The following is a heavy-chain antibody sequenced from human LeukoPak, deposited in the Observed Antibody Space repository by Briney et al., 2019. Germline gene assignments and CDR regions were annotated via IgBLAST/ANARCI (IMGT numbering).Heavy chain of an antibody. Sequence: ASVKVSCKASGYTFTTNGISWVRQAPGQGLEWMGWISTYDGNTKSAQNLRGRVTMTRDTSTSTAYMELKSLRSDDTAVYYCARSGSTASTRPGYFDYWGQGTLVTVPT. CDR2: ISTYDGNT. V-gene: IGHV1-18*01. D-gene: IGHD3-10*01. J-gene: IGHJ4*02. CDR3: ARSGSTASTRPGYFDY. CDR1: GYTFTTNG.